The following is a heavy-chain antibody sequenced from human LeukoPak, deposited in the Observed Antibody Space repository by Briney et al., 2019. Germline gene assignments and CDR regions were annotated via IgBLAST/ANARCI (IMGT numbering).Heavy chain of an antibody. V-gene: IGHV1-2*02. CDR2: INPNSGGT. J-gene: IGHJ4*02. D-gene: IGHD6-6*01. CDR1: GYTFTGYY. CDR3: AREAIAAYFDY. Sequence: ASVKVSCKASGYTFTGYYMPWVRQAPGQGLGWMGWINPNSGGTNYSQKFQGRVTMTRDTSISTAYMELSRLRSDDTAVYYCAREAIAAYFDYWGQGTLVTVSS.